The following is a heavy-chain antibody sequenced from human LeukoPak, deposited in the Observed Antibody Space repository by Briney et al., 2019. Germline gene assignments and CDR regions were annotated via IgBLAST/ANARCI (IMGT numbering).Heavy chain of an antibody. J-gene: IGHJ4*02. Sequence: GSLRLSCAASGFSLSSYWMSWVRQAPGKGLEWVANINPDGSNMLYVDSVKGRFTISRDNAKNSLYLQMNNLRAEDTAVYFCVSGFLQWLYWGQGTLVTVSS. CDR1: GFSLSSYW. CDR2: INPDGSNM. D-gene: IGHD3-3*01. CDR3: VSGFLQWLY. V-gene: IGHV3-7*01.